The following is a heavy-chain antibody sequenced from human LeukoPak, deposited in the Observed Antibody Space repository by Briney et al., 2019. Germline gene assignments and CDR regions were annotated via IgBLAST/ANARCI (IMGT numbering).Heavy chain of an antibody. V-gene: IGHV3-74*01. CDR3: ARAPSEIGGYYPEYFRH. J-gene: IGHJ1*01. CDR1: GFTFSTYW. Sequence: PGGSLRLSCAASGFTFSTYWMHWVRQAPGKGLVWVSRIKSDGGTNYADSVKGRFTISRDNAKKTVSLQMNSLRPEDTGVYYCARAPSEIGGYYPEYFRHWGQGNLVTVSS. CDR2: IKSDGGT. D-gene: IGHD3-22*01.